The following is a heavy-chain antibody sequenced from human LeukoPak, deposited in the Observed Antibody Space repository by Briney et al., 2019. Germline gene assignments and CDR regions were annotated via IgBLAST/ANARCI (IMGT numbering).Heavy chain of an antibody. D-gene: IGHD1-26*01. V-gene: IGHV3-30*02. CDR3: AKDGGIVGAAIKLGRLYYYYMDV. CDR1: GFTFKNYG. CDR2: IQPNGNDK. Sequence: PGGSLRLSCAASGFTFKNYGMHWVRQAPGKGLEWVALIQPNGNDKYYGDSVKGRFTISRHNSKNTLYLQMNSLRAEDTAVYYCAKDGGIVGAAIKLGRLYYYYMDVWGKGTTVTVSS. J-gene: IGHJ6*03.